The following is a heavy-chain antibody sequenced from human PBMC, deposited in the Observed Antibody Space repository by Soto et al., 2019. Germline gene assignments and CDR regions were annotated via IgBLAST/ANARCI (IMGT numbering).Heavy chain of an antibody. CDR3: STSSWGRYYFDY. CDR2: IKSKTDGGTT. Sequence: GGSLRLSCAASGFTFSNAWMSWVRQAPGKGLEWVGRIKSKTDGGTTNYCAPVKGRFTISRDDSKNTLYLQMNSLKTENTPVYYCSTSSWGRYYFDYWGQGTLVTVSS. D-gene: IGHD7-27*01. J-gene: IGHJ4*02. V-gene: IGHV3-15*01. CDR1: GFTFSNAW.